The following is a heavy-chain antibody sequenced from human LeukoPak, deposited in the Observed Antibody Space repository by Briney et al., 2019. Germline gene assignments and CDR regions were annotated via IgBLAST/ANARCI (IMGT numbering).Heavy chain of an antibody. Sequence: GGSLRLSCAASGFTVSSNYMSWVRQAPGKGLDWVSAISGSGRSTFYADSVKGRFTISRDNSKNTLYLQLNSLRAEDTAVYYCAKDTGSYVGVSSDFWGQGTLVTVSS. CDR3: AKDTGSYVGVSSDF. J-gene: IGHJ4*02. CDR2: ISGSGRST. CDR1: GFTVSSNY. V-gene: IGHV3-23*01. D-gene: IGHD3-10*01.